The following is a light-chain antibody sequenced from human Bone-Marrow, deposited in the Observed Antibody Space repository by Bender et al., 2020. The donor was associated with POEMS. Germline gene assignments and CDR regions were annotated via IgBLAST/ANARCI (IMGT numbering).Light chain of an antibody. V-gene: IGLV2-23*02. Sequence: QSALTQPASVSGSPGQSITISCTGTSSDVGAYDLVSWFQHHPGKAPKLIIYEVNKRPSDISNRFSGSKSGNTASLTISGLQAEDEADYYCCSYAGHTYVFGTGTKVTVL. J-gene: IGLJ1*01. CDR1: SSDVGAYDL. CDR3: CSYAGHTYV. CDR2: EVN.